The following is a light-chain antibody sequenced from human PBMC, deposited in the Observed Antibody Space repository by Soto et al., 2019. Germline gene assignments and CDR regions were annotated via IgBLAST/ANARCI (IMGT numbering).Light chain of an antibody. V-gene: IGLV2-14*02. J-gene: IGLJ1*01. Sequence: QSALTQPASVSGSPGQSITISCTGTSSDVGSYNLVSWYQQHPGKAPKLMIYEGSKRPSGVSNRFSGSKSGNTVSLTISGRQDDDAADYYCNSYTGSSSSYVFGTGTKLTVL. CDR1: SSDVGSYNL. CDR3: NSYTGSSSSYV. CDR2: EGS.